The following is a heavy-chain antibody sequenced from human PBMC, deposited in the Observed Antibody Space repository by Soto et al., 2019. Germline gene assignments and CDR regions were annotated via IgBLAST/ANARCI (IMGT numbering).Heavy chain of an antibody. D-gene: IGHD3-9*01. V-gene: IGHV3-30*18. CDR1: GLSFFNYG. CDR2: VTYDSSQK. CDR3: GKAGGSELRYFDWPEVGV. Sequence: QVYLVESGGGVVQPGTSLRLSCTASGLSFFNYGFAWIRQAPGKGLEWAAVVTYDSSQKYYADSVKGRFTISRDNSKNTVYLQMDSLQHNDSALYYCGKAGGSELRYFDWPEVGVWGQGTLVTVSS. J-gene: IGHJ4*02.